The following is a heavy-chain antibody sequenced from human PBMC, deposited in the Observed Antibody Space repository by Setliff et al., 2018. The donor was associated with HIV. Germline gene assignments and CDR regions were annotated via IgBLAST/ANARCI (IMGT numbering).Heavy chain of an antibody. CDR2: IYISGST. CDR1: GGSITSYY. Sequence: SETLSLTCTVSGGSITSYYWSWIRQPAGKGLEWFGRIYISGSTNYNPSFESRVTMSIDTSKNQFSLKLSSVTAADTAVYCCAGGGGTGSFDYWGQGTLGTVSS. CDR3: AGGGGTGSFDY. J-gene: IGHJ4*02. V-gene: IGHV4-4*07. D-gene: IGHD3-16*01.